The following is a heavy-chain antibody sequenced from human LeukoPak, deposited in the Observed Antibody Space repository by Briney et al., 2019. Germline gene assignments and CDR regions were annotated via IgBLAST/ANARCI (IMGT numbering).Heavy chain of an antibody. V-gene: IGHV4-61*01. CDR1: GGSFSSASYY. CDR3: ARQGTYNSGWNDY. Sequence: SETLSLTCTVSGGSFSSASYYWSWIRQPPGKGLQWIGNIYSTGSTNYNPSLKSRITISVDTSKNQFSLKVNSVTAADTAVYYCARQGTYNSGWNDYWGQGTLVTVSS. J-gene: IGHJ4*02. CDR2: IYSTGST. D-gene: IGHD6-19*01.